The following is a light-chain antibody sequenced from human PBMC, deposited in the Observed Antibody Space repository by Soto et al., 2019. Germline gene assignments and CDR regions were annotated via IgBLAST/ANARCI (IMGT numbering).Light chain of an antibody. CDR3: QHYGSTPLT. CDR2: DAS. Sequence: DIVLTHSPATLSLSPLETATLSFRASQSVSGYIGWYQQKPGQAPRLLIYDASNRATGIPARFSGSGSGTDFTLTISRLEPEDFAVYYCQHYGSTPLTFGGGTKVDIK. J-gene: IGKJ4*01. V-gene: IGKV3-20*01. CDR1: QSVSGY.